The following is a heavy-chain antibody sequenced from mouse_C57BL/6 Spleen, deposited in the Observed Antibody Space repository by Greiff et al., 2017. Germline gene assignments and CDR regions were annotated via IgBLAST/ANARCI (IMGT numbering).Heavy chain of an antibody. CDR3: ARSSSPAAGFAY. CDR2: IDPSDSYT. J-gene: IGHJ3*01. V-gene: IGHV1-69*01. Sequence: VQLQQPGAELVMPGASVKLSCKASGYTFTSYWMHWVKQRPGQGLEWIGEIDPSDSYTNYNQKFKGKATLTVDKSSSTAYMQLSSLTSEDSAVYYCARSSSPAAGFAYWGQGTLVTVSA. CDR1: GYTFTSYW. D-gene: IGHD1-3*01.